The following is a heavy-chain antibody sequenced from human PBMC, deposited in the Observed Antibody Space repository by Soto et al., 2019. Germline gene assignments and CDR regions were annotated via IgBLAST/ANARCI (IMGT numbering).Heavy chain of an antibody. J-gene: IGHJ5*02. CDR1: GGTFSRYA. V-gene: IGHV1-69*04. CDR2: IIPILDTT. D-gene: IGHD3-22*01. CDR3: ARDKEEYSSVFRWIDT. Sequence: GAAVKVSCKASGGTFSRYAISWLRQAPGQGLEWIGNIIPILDTTNYAQNFQGIVTIKADKSTSTAYMELSSLRSEDTAVYYCARDKEEYSSVFRWIDTWGQGTLVTVSS.